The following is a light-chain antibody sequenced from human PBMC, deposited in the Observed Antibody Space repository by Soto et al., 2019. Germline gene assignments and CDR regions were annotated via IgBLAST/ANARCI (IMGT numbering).Light chain of an antibody. J-gene: IGKJ5*01. CDR3: QQYDNLLPT. V-gene: IGKV1-33*01. CDR2: DAS. CDR1: QAISNY. Sequence: DIQMTQSPSSLSASVGDRVTITCQASQAISNYLNWYQQKPGKAPKLLIYDASNLETGVPSRFSGSGSGTDFTFTISSLQPEDIATYYCQQYDNLLPTFGQGTRLEIK.